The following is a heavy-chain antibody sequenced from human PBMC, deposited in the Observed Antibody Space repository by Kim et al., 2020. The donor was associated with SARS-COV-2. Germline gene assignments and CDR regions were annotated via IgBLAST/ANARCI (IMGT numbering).Heavy chain of an antibody. D-gene: IGHD7-27*01. CDR2: GT. V-gene: IGHV1-2*02. Sequence: GTNDAQKFQGRVTMTRDTSISTAYMELSRLRSDDTAVYYCARDGSTGFDYWGQGTLVTVSS. J-gene: IGHJ4*02. CDR3: ARDGSTGFDY.